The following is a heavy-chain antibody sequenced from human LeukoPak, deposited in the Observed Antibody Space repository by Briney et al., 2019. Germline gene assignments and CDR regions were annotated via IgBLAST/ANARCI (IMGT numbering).Heavy chain of an antibody. J-gene: IGHJ4*02. CDR2: IHHSGST. CDR3: AGSDGQLGDY. CDR1: GYSITSGYY. V-gene: IGHV4-38-2*02. D-gene: IGHD6-6*01. Sequence: PSETLSLTCTVSGYSITSGYYWGWIRQPPGRGLEWIGTIHHSGSTYYNPSLKSRVTISLDTSKNQFSLNLSSVTAADTAVYYCAGSDGQLGDYWGQGTLVTVSS.